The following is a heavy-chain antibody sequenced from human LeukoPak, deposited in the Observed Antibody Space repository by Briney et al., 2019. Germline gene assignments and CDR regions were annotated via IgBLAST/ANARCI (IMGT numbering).Heavy chain of an antibody. CDR3: ARAPLPGTNMDV. CDR1: GGSISSHY. V-gene: IGHV4-59*11. J-gene: IGHJ6*02. D-gene: IGHD1-1*01. CDR2: IYYSGST. Sequence: SETLSLTCTVSGGSISSHYWSWIRQPPGKGLEWIGYIYYSGSTNYNPSLKSRVTISVDTSKNQFSLKLSSVTAADTAVYYCARAPLPGTNMDVWGQGTTVTVSS.